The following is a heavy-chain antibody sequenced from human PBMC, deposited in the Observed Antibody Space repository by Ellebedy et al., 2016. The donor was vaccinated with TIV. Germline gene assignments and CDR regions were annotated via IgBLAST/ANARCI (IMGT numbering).Heavy chain of an antibody. J-gene: IGHJ2*01. D-gene: IGHD2-15*01. CDR3: AREDYCSGGSCYNGYFDL. CDR1: GGSISSYY. V-gene: IGHV4-59*12. Sequence: SETLSLTCTVSGGSISSYYWSWIRQPPGKGLEWIGYIYHSGSTYYNPSLKSRVTISVDRSKNQFSLKLSPVTAADTAVYYCAREDYCSGGSCYNGYFDLWGRGTLVTVSS. CDR2: IYHSGST.